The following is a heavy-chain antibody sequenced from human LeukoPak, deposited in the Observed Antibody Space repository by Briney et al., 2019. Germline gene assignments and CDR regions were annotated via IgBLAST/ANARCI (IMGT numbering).Heavy chain of an antibody. Sequence: PGGSLRLSCAASGFTFSDYYMSWIRQAPGKGLEWVSYISSSGSTIYYADSVKGRFTIFRDNSKNTLYLQMDSLSGEDTAVYYCSKHILTEYGNFVPDAFETWGQGTMVTVAT. CDR1: GFTFSDYY. D-gene: IGHD3-9*01. CDR2: ISSSGSTI. CDR3: SKHILTEYGNFVPDAFET. V-gene: IGHV3-11*01. J-gene: IGHJ3*02.